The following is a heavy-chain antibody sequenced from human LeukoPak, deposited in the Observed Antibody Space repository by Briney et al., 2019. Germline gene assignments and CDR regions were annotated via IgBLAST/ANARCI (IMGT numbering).Heavy chain of an antibody. CDR3: AKASELAAFDI. Sequence: GGSLRLSCAASGFTFNNYAMSWVRQAPGKGLEWVSTIGGSAYYADSVKGRFTISRDNSKNTLYLQMNSLRAEDTAVYYCAKASELAAFDIWGQGTMVTVSS. V-gene: IGHV3-23*01. CDR1: GFTFNNYA. CDR2: IGGSA. D-gene: IGHD1-7*01. J-gene: IGHJ3*02.